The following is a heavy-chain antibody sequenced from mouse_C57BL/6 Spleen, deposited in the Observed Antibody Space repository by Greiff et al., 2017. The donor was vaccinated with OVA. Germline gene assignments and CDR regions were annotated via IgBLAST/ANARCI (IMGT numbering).Heavy chain of an antibody. J-gene: IGHJ1*03. Sequence: QVQLQQSGPELVKPGASVKISCKASGYAFSSSWMNWVKQRPGKGLEWIGRIYPGDGDTNYNGKFKGKATLTADKSSSTAYMQLSSLTSEDSAVYFCASRDYGSSYVGYFDVWGTGTTVTVSS. V-gene: IGHV1-82*01. CDR3: ASRDYGSSYVGYFDV. CDR2: IYPGDGDT. D-gene: IGHD1-1*01. CDR1: GYAFSSSW.